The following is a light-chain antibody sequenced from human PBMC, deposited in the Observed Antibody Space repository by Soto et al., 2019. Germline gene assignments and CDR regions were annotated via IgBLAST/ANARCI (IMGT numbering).Light chain of an antibody. J-gene: IGKJ2*01. CDR1: QGIKND. V-gene: IGKV1-6*01. CDR2: AAS. Sequence: AIQMTQSPPSLSASVGDRVTITCRASQGIKNDVAWYQQKPGKAPKLLIYAASSLQSGVPPRFSGSGSGTDFTLTISSLQPEDFATYYCLQDYNYPYTFGQGTKVDIK. CDR3: LQDYNYPYT.